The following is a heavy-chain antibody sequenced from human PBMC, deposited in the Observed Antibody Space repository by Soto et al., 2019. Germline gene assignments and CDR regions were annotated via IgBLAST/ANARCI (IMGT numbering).Heavy chain of an antibody. D-gene: IGHD2-15*01. CDR3: ARACRSGGSCPFDY. CDR2: IYHSGST. V-gene: IGHV4-38-2*01. CDR1: GYSISSGYY. Sequence: SETLSLTCAVSGYSISSGYYWVWLRKPPGKGLEWIGSIYHSGSTYYNPSLKSRVTISVDRSKNQFSLKLSSVTAADTAVYYRARACRSGGSCPFDYWGQGTLVTVSS. J-gene: IGHJ4*02.